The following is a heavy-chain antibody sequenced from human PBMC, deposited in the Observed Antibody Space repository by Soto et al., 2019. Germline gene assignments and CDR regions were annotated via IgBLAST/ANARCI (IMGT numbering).Heavy chain of an antibody. Sequence: NLAPICAISGDSVSSKSAAWNRVRRSPSRGIEWLGRTYYKYKWNNDYAVSVKGRITINPDTYKNQFSLQLNSVTPEDTALYFCPRQTRVGQDVSAQGASVHVSS. D-gene: IGHD1-26*01. CDR2: TYYKYKWNN. CDR1: GDSVSSKSAA. CDR3: PRQTRVGQDV. V-gene: IGHV6-1*01. J-gene: IGHJ6*02.